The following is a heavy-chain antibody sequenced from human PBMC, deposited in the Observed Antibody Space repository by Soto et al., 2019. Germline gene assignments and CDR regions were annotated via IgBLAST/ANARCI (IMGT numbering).Heavy chain of an antibody. CDR2: IYYSENT. CDR1: GVSISSGDYY. J-gene: IGHJ5*02. Sequence: SETLSLTCTVSGVSISSGDYYWSWIRQTPGKGLEWIGYIYYSENTYYNPSLKSRVTISVDTSKNQFSLKLSSVTAADTAVYYCARVSGSWYLSENWFDPWGQGTLVTVSS. CDR3: ARVSGSWYLSENWFDP. D-gene: IGHD6-13*01. V-gene: IGHV4-30-4*02.